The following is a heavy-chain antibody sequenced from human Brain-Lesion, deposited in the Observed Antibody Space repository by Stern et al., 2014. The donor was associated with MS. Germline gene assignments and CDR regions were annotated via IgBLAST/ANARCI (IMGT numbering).Heavy chain of an antibody. D-gene: IGHD2-15*01. J-gene: IGHJ5*02. CDR1: GGSVSSTSYA. Sequence: QLQLQESGPGLVKPSETLSLTCTVAGGSVSSTSYAWAWIRQPPGKGLEWIGTIYYSGKTYSSPSLKRRLTIFLDHSKNQFFLKLRSVPAADTAVYYCAGEEDIRYCSGGSCTGNWFDPWGQGTLVTVSS. CDR2: IYYSGKT. CDR3: AGEEDIRYCSGGSCTGNWFDP. V-gene: IGHV4-39*01.